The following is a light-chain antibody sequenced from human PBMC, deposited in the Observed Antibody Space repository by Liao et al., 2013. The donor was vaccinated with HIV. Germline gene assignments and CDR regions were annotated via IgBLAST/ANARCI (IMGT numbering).Light chain of an antibody. CDR2: YDS. V-gene: IGLV3-21*01. CDR1: SIGSKS. Sequence: SYMLTQPPSVSVAPGQTATITCGGHSIGSKSVHWYQQKPGQAPVLVIHYDSARPSGIPERFSGSNSVNTATLTISRVEAGDEADYYCQMWDHISDHVVFGGGTKLTVL. J-gene: IGLJ2*01. CDR3: QMWDHISDHVV.